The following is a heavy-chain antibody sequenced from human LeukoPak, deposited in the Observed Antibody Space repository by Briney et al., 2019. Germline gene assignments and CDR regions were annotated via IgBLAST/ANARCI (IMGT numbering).Heavy chain of an antibody. D-gene: IGHD2-15*01. CDR1: GGSISSSSYY. CDR2: IYYSGST. CDR3: ARFKQARKDIVVVVAAPGDYYYGMDA. J-gene: IGHJ6*02. V-gene: IGHV4-39*01. Sequence: SETLSLTCTVSGGSISSSSYYWGWIRQPPGKGLEWIGSIYYSGSTYYNPSLKSRVTISVDTSKNQFSLKLSSVTAADTAVYYCARFKQARKDIVVVVAAPGDYYYGMDAWGQGTTVTVSS.